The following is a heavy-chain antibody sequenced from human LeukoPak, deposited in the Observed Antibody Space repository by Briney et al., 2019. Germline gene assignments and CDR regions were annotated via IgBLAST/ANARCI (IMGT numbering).Heavy chain of an antibody. CDR1: GASISSADYY. CDR3: ARDPYYYDSDDWFDP. Sequence: SQTLSLTCTVSGASISSADYYWSWIRQPPGKGLEWIGYIYYSGSTYYNPSLKRRVSMSLDTSKNRFSLKLGSLTAADTAVYYCARDPYYYDSDDWFDPWGQGTPVTVSS. D-gene: IGHD3-22*01. J-gene: IGHJ5*02. CDR2: IYYSGST. V-gene: IGHV4-30-4*01.